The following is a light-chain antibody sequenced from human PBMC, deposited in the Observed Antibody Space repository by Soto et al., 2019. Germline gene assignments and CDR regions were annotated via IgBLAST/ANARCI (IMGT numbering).Light chain of an antibody. J-gene: IGLJ1*01. CDR2: DVS. CDR1: SSDVGGYNY. Sequence: QSALTQPASVSGSPGQSITISCTGTSSDVGGYNYVSWYQQHPGKAPKLMIYDVSNRPSGVSNRFSGSKSGNTASLTISGLQAEDEADYYCSSYPSTFYVFGTGTKVPVL. CDR3: SSYPSTFYV. V-gene: IGLV2-14*01.